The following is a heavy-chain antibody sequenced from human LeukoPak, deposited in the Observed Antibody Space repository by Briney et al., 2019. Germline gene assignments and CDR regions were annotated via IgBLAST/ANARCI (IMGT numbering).Heavy chain of an antibody. V-gene: IGHV3-21*01. D-gene: IGHD2-21*02. CDR2: ISSSSSYI. Sequence: GGSLRLSCAASGFTFSRYSMNWVRQAPGKGLEWVSCISSSSSYIYYANSVKGRFTISRDNAKNSLYLQMNSLRAEDTAVYYCARGPYCGGDCYPDYWGQGTLVTVSS. J-gene: IGHJ4*02. CDR3: ARGPYCGGDCYPDY. CDR1: GFTFSRYS.